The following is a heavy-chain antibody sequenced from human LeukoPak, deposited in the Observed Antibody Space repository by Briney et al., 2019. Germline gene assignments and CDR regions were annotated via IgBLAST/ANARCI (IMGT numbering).Heavy chain of an antibody. Sequence: PGGSLRLSCAASGFTFSSYGMHWVRQAPGKRLGWVAFIRYDGSNKYYADSVKGRFTISRDNSKNTLYLQMNSLRAEDTAVYYCAKDAASIVGAKGLDYWGQGTLVTASS. CDR2: IRYDGSNK. J-gene: IGHJ4*02. D-gene: IGHD1-26*01. CDR1: GFTFSSYG. CDR3: AKDAASIVGAKGLDY. V-gene: IGHV3-30*02.